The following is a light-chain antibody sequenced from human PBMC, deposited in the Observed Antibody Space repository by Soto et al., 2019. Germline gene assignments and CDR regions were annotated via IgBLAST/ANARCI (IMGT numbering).Light chain of an antibody. CDR3: HQVNSYPHT. CDR2: AAS. V-gene: IGKV1-9*01. Sequence: IQVTQSPSSLSASVGDRVTITCRASQGIRDYLGWYQQKPGKAPKLLIYAASRLQSGVPSRFSGSGFGTHFTLTTSGLQPEDFATYYCHQVNSYPHTLGQGTKLEIK. J-gene: IGKJ2*01. CDR1: QGIRDY.